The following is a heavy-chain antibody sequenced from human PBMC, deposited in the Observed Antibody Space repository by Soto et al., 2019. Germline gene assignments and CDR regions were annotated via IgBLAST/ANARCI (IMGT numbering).Heavy chain of an antibody. CDR2: TYQSGSA. Sequence: TLSLSFTVSGGSISSGGFSWTWIRQSPGKGLEWIGYTYQSGSAYYNPSLKSRVTISVDRSKNQFSLNLTSVTAADTAVYYCARDYYGMDAWGQGTTVTVSS. V-gene: IGHV4-30-2*06. CDR1: GGSISSGGFS. CDR3: ARDYYGMDA. J-gene: IGHJ6*02.